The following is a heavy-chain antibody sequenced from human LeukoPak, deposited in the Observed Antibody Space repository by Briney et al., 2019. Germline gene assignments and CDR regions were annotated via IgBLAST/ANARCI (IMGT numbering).Heavy chain of an antibody. Sequence: PGGSLRLSCAASGFTFSSYAMHWVRQAPGKGLEWVSGISWNSGSIGYADSVKGRFTISRDNAKNSLYLQMNSLRAEDMALYYCAKDIAAAGRDAFDIWGQGTMVTVSS. CDR3: AKDIAAAGRDAFDI. V-gene: IGHV3-9*03. D-gene: IGHD6-13*01. CDR1: GFTFSSYA. CDR2: ISWNSGSI. J-gene: IGHJ3*02.